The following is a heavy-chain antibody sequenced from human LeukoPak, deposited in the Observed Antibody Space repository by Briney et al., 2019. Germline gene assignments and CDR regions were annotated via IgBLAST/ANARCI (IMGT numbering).Heavy chain of an antibody. V-gene: IGHV1-2*06. Sequence: GASVKVSCKASGYTFTGYYMHWERQAPGQGLEWVVPSNPNSGCTNYAQKFQGRVIMTRDTSISTAYMELSRLRSDDTAVYYCASDCGDYNEGDYWGQGTLVTVSS. CDR2: SNPNSGCT. CDR1: GYTFTGYY. J-gene: IGHJ4*02. CDR3: ASDCGDYNEGDY. D-gene: IGHD4-17*01.